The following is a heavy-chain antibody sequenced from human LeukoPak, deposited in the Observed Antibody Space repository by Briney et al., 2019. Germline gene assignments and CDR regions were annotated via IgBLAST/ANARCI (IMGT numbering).Heavy chain of an antibody. J-gene: IGHJ4*02. CDR2: ISSSSSYI. D-gene: IGHD4-11*01. CDR1: GFTFSSYS. Sequence: PGRSLRLSCAASGFTFSSYSMNWVRQAPGKGLEWVSSISSSSSYIYYADSVKGRFTISRDNAKNSLYLQMNSLRTEDTAVYYCARDGPRDYIFDYWGQGTLVTVSS. V-gene: IGHV3-21*01. CDR3: ARDGPRDYIFDY.